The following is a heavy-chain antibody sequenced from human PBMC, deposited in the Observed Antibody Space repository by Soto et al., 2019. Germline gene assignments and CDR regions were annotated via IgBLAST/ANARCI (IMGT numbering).Heavy chain of an antibody. D-gene: IGHD6-6*01. CDR3: ARRARPDFYYMDV. V-gene: IGHV3-64*01. CDR2: ISSNGVGT. Sequence: ESGGGLAQPGGSLRLSCAASGFTLSGYAMDWVRQAPGKGLEYVSGISSNGVGTYYANSVQGRFTISRDNSKNTVYLQMGSLSTEDMAVYYCARRARPDFYYMDVWGKGTTVTVSS. J-gene: IGHJ6*03. CDR1: GFTLSGYA.